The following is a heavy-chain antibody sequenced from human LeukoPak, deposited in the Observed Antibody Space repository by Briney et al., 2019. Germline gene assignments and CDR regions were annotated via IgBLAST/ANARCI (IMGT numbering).Heavy chain of an antibody. CDR2: IKQDGSEK. J-gene: IGHJ5*02. D-gene: IGHD6-6*01. CDR1: GFTFSSYW. CDR3: ARSAIAARPYSWFDP. V-gene: IGHV3-7*05. Sequence: PGGSLRLSCAASGFTFSSYWMSWVRQAPGKGLEWVANIKQDGSEKYYVDSVKGRFTISRDNAKNSLYLQMNSLRAEDTAVYYCARSAIAARPYSWFDPWGQGTLVTVSS.